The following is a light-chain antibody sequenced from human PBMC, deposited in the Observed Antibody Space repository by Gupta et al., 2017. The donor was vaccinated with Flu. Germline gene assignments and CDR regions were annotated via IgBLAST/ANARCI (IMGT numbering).Light chain of an antibody. J-gene: IGLJ2*01. CDR2: TND. CDR1: RSNIGDNY. Sequence: QSVATLPPSASGTPVQRVTITCSGSRSNIGDNYVNWYQQLPAPAPKRRLYTNDQRPSGAPDRVLGWKSGNSESPGLSGLQSEEEDDYYDQVWDAGVDGGGFGGGTKLTVL. CDR3: QVWDAGVDGGG. V-gene: IGLV1-44*01.